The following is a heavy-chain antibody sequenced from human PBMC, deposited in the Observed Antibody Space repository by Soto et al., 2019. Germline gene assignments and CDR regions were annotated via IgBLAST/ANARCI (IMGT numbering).Heavy chain of an antibody. D-gene: IGHD1-1*01. J-gene: IGHJ6*02. CDR3: AAVGGTGTFNGMDV. Sequence: ASVEVSCKASGFTFTSSAVQWVRQARGQRLEWIGWIVVGSGNTNYAQKFQERVTITRDMSTSTAYMELSSLRSEDTAVYYCAAVGGTGTFNGMDVWGQGTTVTVSS. V-gene: IGHV1-58*01. CDR1: GFTFTSSA. CDR2: IVVGSGNT.